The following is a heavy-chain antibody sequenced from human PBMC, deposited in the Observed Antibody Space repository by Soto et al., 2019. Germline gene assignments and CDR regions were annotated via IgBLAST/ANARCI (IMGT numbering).Heavy chain of an antibody. CDR1: GFTFSSYW. CDR3: ARDFVAPPAPPLYFEY. D-gene: IGHD2-15*01. Sequence: GGSLRLSCAASGFTFSSYWMSWVRQVPGKGLEWVANIKRDGSEKYYVDSVKGRFTISRDNAKNSLYLQMNSLRAEDTAVYYCARDFVAPPAPPLYFEYWGQGTLVTVSS. J-gene: IGHJ4*02. CDR2: IKRDGSEK. V-gene: IGHV3-7*05.